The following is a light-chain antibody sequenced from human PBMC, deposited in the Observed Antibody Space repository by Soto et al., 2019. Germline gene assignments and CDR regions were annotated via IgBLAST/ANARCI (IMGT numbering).Light chain of an antibody. J-gene: IGLJ1*01. V-gene: IGLV1-40*01. CDR2: CNS. CDR1: SSNIGAGYD. Sequence: QSVLPQPPSVSGAPGQRVTISCTGSSSNIGAGYDVHWYQQLPGTAPKLLIYCNSNRPSGVPDRFSGYKSGTSASLAITGLQDEDEADYYCQAYDSSLSGYVVGTGTKLTVL. CDR3: QAYDSSLSGYV.